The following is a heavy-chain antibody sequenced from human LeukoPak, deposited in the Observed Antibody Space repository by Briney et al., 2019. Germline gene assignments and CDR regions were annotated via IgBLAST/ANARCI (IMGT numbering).Heavy chain of an antibody. Sequence: ASVKVSCKASGYTFSSYGTSWVRQAPGQGLEWMGWISAYSGNTNYAQKLQGRVTMTTDTSTSTAYMELRSLRSDDTAVYYCASFRQSVRQPAYYYYGMDVWGQGTTVTVSS. D-gene: IGHD1-14*01. CDR3: ASFRQSVRQPAYYYYGMDV. CDR1: GYTFSSYG. V-gene: IGHV1-18*01. CDR2: ISAYSGNT. J-gene: IGHJ6*02.